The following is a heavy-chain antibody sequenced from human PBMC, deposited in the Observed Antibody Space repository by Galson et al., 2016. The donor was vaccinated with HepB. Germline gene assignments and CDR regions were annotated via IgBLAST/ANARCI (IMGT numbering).Heavy chain of an antibody. CDR2: ISSSGKTT. V-gene: IGHV3-11*01. J-gene: IGHJ1*01. D-gene: IGHD6-25*01. CDR1: GFSFSDYY. Sequence: SLRLSCAASGFSFSDYYMSWIRQAPGKGLEWVSYISSSGKTTYYADSVKGRFTISRDNAKNSLHLQLNSLRADDTAVDYCATGGQRYFEHWGQGTVVSVSS. CDR3: ATGGQRYFEH.